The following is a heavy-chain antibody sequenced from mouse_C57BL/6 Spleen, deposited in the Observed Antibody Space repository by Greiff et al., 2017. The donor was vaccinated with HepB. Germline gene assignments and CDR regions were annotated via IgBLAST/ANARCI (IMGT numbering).Heavy chain of an antibody. CDR2: IDPHSGGT. J-gene: IGHJ4*01. D-gene: IGHD2-5*01. Sequence: VQLQQSGAELVKPGASVKLSCKASGYTFTSYWMHWVKQRPGRGLEWIGRIDPHSGGTKYNEKFKSKGTLTVDKTSSTAYMQLSSLTSEDSAVYYCARCNYSKYNAMDYWGQGTSVTVSS. V-gene: IGHV1-72*01. CDR1: GYTFTSYW. CDR3: ARCNYSKYNAMDY.